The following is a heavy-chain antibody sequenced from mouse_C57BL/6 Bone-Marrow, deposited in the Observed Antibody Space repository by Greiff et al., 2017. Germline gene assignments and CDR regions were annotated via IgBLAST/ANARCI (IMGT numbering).Heavy chain of an antibody. D-gene: IGHD2-10*02. J-gene: IGHJ3*01. Sequence: VQLQQSGAELARPGASVKLSCKASGYTFTSYGISWVKQRTGQGLEWIGEIYPRSGNTYYNEKFKGKATLTADKSSSTAYMELRSLTSEDSAVYFCAREGYGNYENWCAYWGQGTLVTVSA. CDR1: GYTFTSYG. CDR3: AREGYGNYENWCAY. V-gene: IGHV1-81*01. CDR2: IYPRSGNT.